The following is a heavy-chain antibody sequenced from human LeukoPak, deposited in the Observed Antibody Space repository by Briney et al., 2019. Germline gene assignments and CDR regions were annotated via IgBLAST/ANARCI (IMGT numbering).Heavy chain of an antibody. CDR1: GGSISSYY. D-gene: IGHD6-13*01. CDR2: IYYSGST. Sequence: SETLSLTCTVSGGSISSYYWSWIRQPPGKGLEWIGYIYYSGSTNYNPSLKSRVTISVDTSKNQFSLKLSSVTAADTAVYYCARGDGSSWYFRHWGQGTLVTVSS. CDR3: ARGDGSSWYFRH. J-gene: IGHJ1*01. V-gene: IGHV4-59*01.